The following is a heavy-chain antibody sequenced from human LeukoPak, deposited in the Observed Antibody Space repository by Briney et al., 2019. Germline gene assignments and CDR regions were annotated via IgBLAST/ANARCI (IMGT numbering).Heavy chain of an antibody. CDR3: ANGYRFDP. CDR1: GYTFTSYD. V-gene: IGHV1-8*01. J-gene: IGHJ5*02. D-gene: IGHD5-24*01. CDR2: MNPNSGNK. Sequence: ASVKVSCKASGYTFTSYDINWVRNATGQGLEWMGWMNPNSGNKGYAQKFQGRGTMTRNTSISTAYMELSSLRAEDTAVYYCANGYRFDPWGQGTLVTVSS.